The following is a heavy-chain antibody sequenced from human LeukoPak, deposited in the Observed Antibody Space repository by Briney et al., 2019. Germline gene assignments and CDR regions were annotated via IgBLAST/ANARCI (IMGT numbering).Heavy chain of an antibody. CDR1: GYTFTSYY. CDR3: ARADHNWNDTFDI. V-gene: IGHV1-46*01. CDR2: INPSGGST. D-gene: IGHD1-20*01. Sequence: ASVKVSCKASGYTFTSYYMHWVRQAPGEGLEWMGIINPSGGSTSYAQKFQGRVTMTRDTSTSTVYMELSSLRSEDTAVYYCARADHNWNDTFDIWGQGTMVTVSS. J-gene: IGHJ3*02.